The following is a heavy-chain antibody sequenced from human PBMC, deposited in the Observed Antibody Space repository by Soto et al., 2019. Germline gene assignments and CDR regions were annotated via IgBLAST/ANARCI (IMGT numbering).Heavy chain of an antibody. V-gene: IGHV1-69*12. CDR2: IIPIFGTA. J-gene: IGHJ5*02. CDR1: GGTFSSYA. Sequence: QVQLVQSGAEGKKPGSSVKVSCKASGGTFSSYAISWVLQAPGQGLEWMGGIIPIFGTANYAQKFQGRVTITAAESTSTAYRELSSLRSEYTAVYYCAREVVVAATGWFDPWGQVTLVTVSS. D-gene: IGHD2-15*01. CDR3: AREVVVAATGWFDP.